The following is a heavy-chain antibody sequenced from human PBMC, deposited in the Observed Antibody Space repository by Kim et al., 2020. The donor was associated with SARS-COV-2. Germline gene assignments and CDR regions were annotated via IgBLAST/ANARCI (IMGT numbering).Heavy chain of an antibody. D-gene: IGHD3-22*01. CDR3: AKETVVITTDWFDP. V-gene: IGHV3-23*01. J-gene: IGHJ5*02. Sequence: ADSVKGRFTISRDNSKNTLYLQMNSLRAEDTAVYYCAKETVVITTDWFDPWGQGTLVTVSS.